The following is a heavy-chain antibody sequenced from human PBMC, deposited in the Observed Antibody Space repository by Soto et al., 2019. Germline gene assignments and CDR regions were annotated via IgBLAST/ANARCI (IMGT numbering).Heavy chain of an antibody. J-gene: IGHJ4*02. D-gene: IGHD3-22*01. CDR3: VRGTYDSGGDCYY. CDR2: IWYDGSNA. V-gene: IGHV3-33*01. CDR1: GFTFSNYC. Sequence: QVQLVESGGGVVQPGRSLRLSCAASGFTFSNYCMHWVRQAPGKGLEWVAVIWYDGSNAYFADSVKGRLTISRDNSKNPVYLQMYSLRAEDTALDYCVRGTYDSGGDCYYWFQGTLVTVSS.